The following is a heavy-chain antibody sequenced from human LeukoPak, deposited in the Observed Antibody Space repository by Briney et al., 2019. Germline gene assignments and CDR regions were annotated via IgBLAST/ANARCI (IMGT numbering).Heavy chain of an antibody. CDR1: GFTFSGSD. CDR2: ITTKPDNYAT. D-gene: IGHD6-19*01. CDR3: TTYRSGHY. J-gene: IGHJ4*02. Sequence: GGSLRLSCAASGFTFSGSDIHWVRQASGKGLEWVGRITTKPDNYATAYAASVKGRFTISRDDSESTAYLQMNSLKTEDTAVYYCTTYRSGHYWGQGTLVIVSS. V-gene: IGHV3-73*01.